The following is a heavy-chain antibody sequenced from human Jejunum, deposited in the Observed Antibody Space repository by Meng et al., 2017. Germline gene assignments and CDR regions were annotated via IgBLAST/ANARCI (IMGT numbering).Heavy chain of an antibody. CDR3: AQITQGYSGYASHLIFDY. J-gene: IGHJ4*02. Sequence: GESLKISCAASGFTFSSYWMSWVRRAPGKGPEWVANIKQDGSQKYYMDSVKGRFTISRDNAKNSLYLEMNSLRAEDTAVYYCAQITQGYSGYASHLIFDYWGQGTLVTVSS. V-gene: IGHV3-7*01. CDR2: IKQDGSQK. CDR1: GFTFSSYW. D-gene: IGHD5-12*01.